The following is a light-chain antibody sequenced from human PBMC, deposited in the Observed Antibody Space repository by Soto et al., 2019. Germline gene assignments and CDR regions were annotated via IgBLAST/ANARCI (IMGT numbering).Light chain of an antibody. J-gene: IGKJ5*01. Sequence: EKVMTHSPASLSLSPGERATLSCRASQSVSSNLAWYQQKPGQAPRLLIYGASTRATGIPARFSGSGSGTEFTLTISSLQSEDFAVYYCQQYNNWPPITFGQGTRLEIK. CDR3: QQYNNWPPIT. V-gene: IGKV3-15*01. CDR1: QSVSSN. CDR2: GAS.